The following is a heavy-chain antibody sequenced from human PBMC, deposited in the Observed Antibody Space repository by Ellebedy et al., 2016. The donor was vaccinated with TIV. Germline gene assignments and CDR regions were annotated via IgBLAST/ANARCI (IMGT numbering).Heavy chain of an antibody. V-gene: IGHV3-30*18. CDR3: AKRYRSYFDY. D-gene: IGHD1-1*01. CDR1: EFTFNTYG. Sequence: GESLKISCAASEFTFNTYGMNWVRQAPGKGLEWVALLSSDGSSKSYADSVKGRFTISRDNSKNTLYLQMNSLREGDTAVYYCAKRYRSYFDYWGQGTLVTVSS. J-gene: IGHJ4*02. CDR2: LSSDGSSK.